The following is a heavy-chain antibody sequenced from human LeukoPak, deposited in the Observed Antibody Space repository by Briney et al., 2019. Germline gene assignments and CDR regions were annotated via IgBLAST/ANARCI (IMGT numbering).Heavy chain of an antibody. CDR1: GGSISSGGYY. J-gene: IGHJ4*02. V-gene: IGHV4-31*03. Sequence: SETLSLTCTVSGGSISSGGYYWSWIRQHPGKGLEWIGYIYYSGSTYYNPPLKSRVTISVDTSKNQFSLKLSSVTAADTAVYYCAREESAAIGYWGQGTLVTVSS. CDR2: IYYSGST. D-gene: IGHD2-2*01. CDR3: AREESAAIGY.